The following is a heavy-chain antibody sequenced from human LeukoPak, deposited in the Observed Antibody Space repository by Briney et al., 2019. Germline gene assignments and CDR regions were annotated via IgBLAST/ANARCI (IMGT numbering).Heavy chain of an antibody. CDR3: ARDHDSGSYSDY. Sequence: ASVKVSCKASGYTFTSYGISWVRQAPGQGLEWMGWISAYNGNTNHAQKLQGRVTMTTDTSTSTAYMELRSLRSDDTAVYYCARDHDSGSYSDYWGQGTLVTVSS. V-gene: IGHV1-18*01. CDR1: GYTFTSYG. D-gene: IGHD1-26*01. CDR2: ISAYNGNT. J-gene: IGHJ4*02.